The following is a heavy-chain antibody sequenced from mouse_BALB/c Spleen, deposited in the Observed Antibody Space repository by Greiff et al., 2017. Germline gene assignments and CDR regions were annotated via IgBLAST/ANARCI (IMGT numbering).Heavy chain of an antibody. CDR3: AREGIYYYGSSYEGYAMDY. J-gene: IGHJ4*01. D-gene: IGHD1-1*01. V-gene: IGHV5-12-1*01. Sequence: EVKLVESGGGLVKPGGSLKLSCAASGFAFSSYDMSWVRQTPEKRLEWVAYISSGGGSTYYPDTVKGRFTISRDNAKNTLYLQMSSLKSEDTAMYYCAREGIYYYGSSYEGYAMDYWGQGTSVTVSS. CDR1: GFAFSSYD. CDR2: ISSGGGST.